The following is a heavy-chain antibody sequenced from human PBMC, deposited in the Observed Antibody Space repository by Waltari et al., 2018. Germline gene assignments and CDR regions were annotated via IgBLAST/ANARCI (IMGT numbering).Heavy chain of an antibody. CDR3: TKGGHVDF. J-gene: IGHJ4*02. CDR1: GFPFSTYW. V-gene: IGHV3-7*01. CDR2: IKPDGSET. Sequence: EVQLVESGGGLVQPGGSLRLSCVAFGFPFSTYWMTWVRPAPGKGLEWVGNIKPDGSETYYVESVKGRFTISKDNAKNSLYLRMNNLRAEDTAVYYCTKGGHVDFCGPGSLVTVSS. D-gene: IGHD3-10*01.